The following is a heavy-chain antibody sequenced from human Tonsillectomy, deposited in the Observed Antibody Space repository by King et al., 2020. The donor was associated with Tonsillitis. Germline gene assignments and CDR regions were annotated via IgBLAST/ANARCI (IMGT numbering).Heavy chain of an antibody. CDR1: GASLSSNNW. CDR3: ARRVPELRGNWFDP. Sequence: VQLQESGPRLVTPSGTLSLTCAISGASLSSNNWWSWVRQSPEKGLEWIGEIYHSGNTNYNPSLKSRVTISVKTSKNEISLKMNFVTAADTAVYYCARRVPELRGNWFDPWGQGTLVTVSS. CDR2: IYHSGNT. V-gene: IGHV4-4*02. D-gene: IGHD4-23*01. J-gene: IGHJ5*02.